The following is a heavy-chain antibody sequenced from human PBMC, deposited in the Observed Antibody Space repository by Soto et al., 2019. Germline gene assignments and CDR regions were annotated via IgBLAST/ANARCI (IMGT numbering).Heavy chain of an antibody. Sequence: XVKVSCKASGYTFTSYGISWVRHAPGQGLEWMGWISAYNGNTNYAQKLQGRVTMTTDTSTSTAYMELRSLRSDDTAVYYCARGDCSGGSCQNFDYWGQGTLVTVSS. V-gene: IGHV1-18*01. J-gene: IGHJ4*02. CDR1: GYTFTSYG. CDR3: ARGDCSGGSCQNFDY. CDR2: ISAYNGNT. D-gene: IGHD2-15*01.